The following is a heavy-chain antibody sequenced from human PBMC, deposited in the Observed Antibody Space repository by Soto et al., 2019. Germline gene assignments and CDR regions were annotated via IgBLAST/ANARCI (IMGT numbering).Heavy chain of an antibody. D-gene: IGHD2-15*01. CDR3: ARGYCSGGSCYVYDY. Sequence: GGSLRLSCAASGFTFSNYGMHWVRQAPGKGLEWVAIISYDGSNKYYADSVKGRFTISRDNSKNALYLQMNSLRAEDTAVYYCARGYCSGGSCYVYDYGGQETLATAS. V-gene: IGHV3-30*03. CDR2: ISYDGSNK. CDR1: GFTFSNYG. J-gene: IGHJ4*02.